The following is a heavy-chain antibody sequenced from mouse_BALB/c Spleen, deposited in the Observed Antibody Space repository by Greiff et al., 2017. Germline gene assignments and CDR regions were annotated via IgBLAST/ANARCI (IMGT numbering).Heavy chain of an antibody. Sequence: EVKLVESGPELVKPGASVKISCKASGYTFTDYNMHWVKQSHGKSLEWIGYIYPYNGGTGYNQKFKSKATLTVDNSSSTAYMELRSLTSEDSAVYYCARGGSYDYGYAMDYWGQGTSVTVSS. J-gene: IGHJ4*01. D-gene: IGHD2-4*01. CDR2: IYPYNGGT. V-gene: IGHV1S29*02. CDR1: GYTFTDYN. CDR3: ARGGSYDYGYAMDY.